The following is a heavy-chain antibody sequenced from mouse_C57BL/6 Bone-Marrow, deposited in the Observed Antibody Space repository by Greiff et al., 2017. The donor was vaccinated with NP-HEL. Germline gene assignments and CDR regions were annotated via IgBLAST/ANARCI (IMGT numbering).Heavy chain of an antibody. Sequence: QVQLQQPGAELVKPGASVKLSCKASGYTFTSYWMHWVKQRPGQGLEWIGMIHPNSGSTNYNEKFKSKATLTVDKSSSTAYMQLSSLTSEDAAVYYWARGGGVSTTVVATDYWGQGTTLTVSS. CDR2: IHPNSGST. CDR1: GYTFTSYW. D-gene: IGHD1-1*01. V-gene: IGHV1-64*01. CDR3: ARGGGVSTTVVATDY. J-gene: IGHJ2*01.